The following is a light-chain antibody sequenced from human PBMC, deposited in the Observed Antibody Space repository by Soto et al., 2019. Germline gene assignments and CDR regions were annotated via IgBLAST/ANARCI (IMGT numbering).Light chain of an antibody. J-gene: IGKJ1*01. CDR3: QQYGTSPPT. Sequence: GLTQSPGTLSLSKGERATLSCRASQSVSSSDLAWYQQKPGQAPRLLISGASSRATGIPDRFSGSGSGTDFTLTISRLEPEDFAVFYCQQYGTSPPTFGQGTKVDI. CDR1: QSVSSSD. CDR2: GAS. V-gene: IGKV3-20*01.